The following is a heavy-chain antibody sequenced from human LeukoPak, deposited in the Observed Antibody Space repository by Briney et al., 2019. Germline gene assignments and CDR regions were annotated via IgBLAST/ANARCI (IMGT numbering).Heavy chain of an antibody. CDR2: IYYSGST. CDR3: ARVMIVVVTRYYFDY. D-gene: IGHD3-22*01. J-gene: IGHJ4*02. Sequence: PSETLSLTCTVSGGSISSSSYYWGWIRQPPGKGLEWIGSIYYSGSTYYNPSLKSRVTISVDTSKNQFSLKLSSVTAADTAVYYCARVMIVVVTRYYFDYWGQGTLVTVSS. V-gene: IGHV4-39*07. CDR1: GGSISSSSYY.